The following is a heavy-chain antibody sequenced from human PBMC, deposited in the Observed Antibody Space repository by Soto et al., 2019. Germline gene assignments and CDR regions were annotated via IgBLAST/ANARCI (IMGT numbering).Heavy chain of an antibody. CDR1: GYTFTSYG. Sequence: ASVKVSCKASGYTFTSYGISWVRQAPGQGLEWMGWISAYNGNTNYAQKLQGRVTLTADTSTTTAYMELRGLGSDDTAVYYCARDRLIAVTGLLRNWGQGTLVTVSS. CDR3: ARDRLIAVTGLLRN. J-gene: IGHJ4*02. V-gene: IGHV1-18*01. D-gene: IGHD6-19*01. CDR2: ISAYNGNT.